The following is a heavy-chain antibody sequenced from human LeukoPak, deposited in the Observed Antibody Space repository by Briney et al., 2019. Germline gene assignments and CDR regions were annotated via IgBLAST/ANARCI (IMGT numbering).Heavy chain of an antibody. CDR1: GGSINSGSHY. J-gene: IGHJ6*03. V-gene: IGHV4-39*07. CDR3: ARVRRLIGYCSSTSCYAPYYYYYMDV. Sequence: SETLSLTCTVSGGSINSGSHYWGWLRQPPGKGLEWIGSIYYTGKTYYNPSLKSRATMSVDTSKNHFSLTLSSVTAADTAVYYCARVRRLIGYCSSTSCYAPYYYYYMDVWGKGTTVTVSS. D-gene: IGHD2-2*01. CDR2: IYYTGKT.